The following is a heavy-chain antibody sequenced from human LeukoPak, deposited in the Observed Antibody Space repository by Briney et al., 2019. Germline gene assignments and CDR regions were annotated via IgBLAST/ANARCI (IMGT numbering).Heavy chain of an antibody. CDR3: ARDNPTLSTYFDY. CDR1: GGTFSSYA. J-gene: IGHJ4*02. CDR2: IIPILGIA. V-gene: IGHV1-69*04. D-gene: IGHD1-14*01. Sequence: GSSVKVSCKASGGTFSSYAISWVRQAPGQGLEWMGRIIPILGIANYAQKFQGRVTITADKSTSTAYMELSSLRSEDTAVYYCARDNPTLSTYFDYWGQGTLVTVSS.